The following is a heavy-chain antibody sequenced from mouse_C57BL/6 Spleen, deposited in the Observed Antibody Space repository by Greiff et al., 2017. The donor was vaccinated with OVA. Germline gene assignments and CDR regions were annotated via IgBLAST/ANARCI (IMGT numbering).Heavy chain of an antibody. J-gene: IGHJ2*01. V-gene: IGHV3-6*01. CDR2: ISYDGSN. Sequence: EVQLQQSGPGLVKPSQSLSLTCSVTGYSITSGYYWNWIRQFPGNKLEWMGYISYDGSNNYNPSLKNRISITRDTSKNQFFLKLNSVTTEDTATYYCATYGYDAGYYFDYWGQGTTLTVSS. D-gene: IGHD2-2*01. CDR1: GYSITSGYY. CDR3: ATYGYDAGYYFDY.